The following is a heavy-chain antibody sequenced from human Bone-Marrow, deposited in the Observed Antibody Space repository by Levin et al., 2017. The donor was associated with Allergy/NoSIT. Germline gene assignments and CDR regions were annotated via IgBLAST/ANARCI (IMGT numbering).Heavy chain of an antibody. Sequence: GGSLRLSCAASGFTFSSYGMHWVRQAPGKGLEWVAVISFDGSNQYYADSVKGRFSISRDNSKDTLYLHMSTLRAEDTAVYYCAKEDLGYCSGGDCYTFDYWGLGTLVIVSS. J-gene: IGHJ4*02. CDR1: GFTFSSYG. D-gene: IGHD2-15*01. V-gene: IGHV3-30*18. CDR3: AKEDLGYCSGGDCYTFDY. CDR2: ISFDGSNQ.